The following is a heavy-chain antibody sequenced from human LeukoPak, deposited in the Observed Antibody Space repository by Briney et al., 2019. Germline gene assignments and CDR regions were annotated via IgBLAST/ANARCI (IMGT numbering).Heavy chain of an antibody. CDR2: IWYDGSNK. J-gene: IGHJ3*02. Sequence: PGGSLRLSCAASGFTFSSYGMHWVRQAPGKGLEWVAVIWYDGSNKYYADSVKGRFTISRDNSKNTLYLQMNSLRAEDAAVYYCARGSYYDSRGHDAFDIWGQGTMVTVSS. CDR1: GFTFSSYG. CDR3: ARGSYYDSRGHDAFDI. V-gene: IGHV3-33*01. D-gene: IGHD3-22*01.